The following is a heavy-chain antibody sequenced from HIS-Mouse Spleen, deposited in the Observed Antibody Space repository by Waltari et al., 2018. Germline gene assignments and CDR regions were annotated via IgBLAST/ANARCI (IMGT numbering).Heavy chain of an antibody. Sequence: QLQLQESGPGLVKPSETLSLTCTVSGGSIRSSSYYWGWIPQPPGKGLGWIGSIYYSGTTYYNPSLKSRVTISVDTSKNQFSLKLSSVTAADTAVYYCAREIPYSSSWYDWYFDLWGRGTLVTVSS. CDR2: IYYSGTT. D-gene: IGHD6-13*01. J-gene: IGHJ2*01. CDR3: AREIPYSSSWYDWYFDL. CDR1: GGSIRSSSYY. V-gene: IGHV4-39*07.